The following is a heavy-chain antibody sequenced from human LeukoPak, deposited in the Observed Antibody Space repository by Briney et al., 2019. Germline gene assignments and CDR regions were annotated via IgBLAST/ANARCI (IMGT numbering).Heavy chain of an antibody. V-gene: IGHV3-30-3*01. CDR3: ARESAVTLADYGFDV. CDR2: TSYDGTNQ. J-gene: IGHJ6*02. Sequence: PGRSLRLSRAASGFSFSNFSMHWVRQAPGKGLEWVAVTSYDGTNQYYADSVKGRFTISRDNAKNTLYLQMNSLRLEDTAVYYCARESAVTLADYGFDVWGQGTTAIVSS. D-gene: IGHD4-17*01. CDR1: GFSFSNFS.